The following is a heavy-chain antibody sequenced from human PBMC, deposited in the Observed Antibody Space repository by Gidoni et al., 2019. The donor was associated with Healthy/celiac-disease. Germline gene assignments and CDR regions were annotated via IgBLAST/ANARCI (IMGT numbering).Heavy chain of an antibody. V-gene: IGHV3-33*01. CDR3: ARDIGVRGAPPWYYGMDV. J-gene: IGHJ6*02. CDR2: IWYDGSNK. D-gene: IGHD3-10*01. Sequence: QVPLVESGGGVVQTGRSLRLPCAAYGFTFSSYGMHWVRQAPGQGLEWVAVIWYDGSNKYYADSVKGRFTISRDNSKNTLYLQMNSLRAEDTAVYYCARDIGVRGAPPWYYGMDVWGQGTTVTVSS. CDR1: GFTFSSYG.